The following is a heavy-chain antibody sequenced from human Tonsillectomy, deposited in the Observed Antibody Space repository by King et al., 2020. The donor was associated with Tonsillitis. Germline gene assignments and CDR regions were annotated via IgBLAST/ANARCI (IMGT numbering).Heavy chain of an antibody. CDR1: GGSISSGGYY. CDR3: ARADVLSRLRLPHYGMDV. Sequence: QLQESGPGLVKPSQTLSLTCTVSGGSISSGGYYWSWIRQHPGKGLEWIGYIYYSGSTYYNPSLKSRVTISVDTSKNQFSLKLSSVTAADTALDYCARADVLSRLRLPHYGMDVWGQGTTVTVSS. CDR2: IYYSGST. J-gene: IGHJ6*02. D-gene: IGHD4-17*01. V-gene: IGHV4-31*03.